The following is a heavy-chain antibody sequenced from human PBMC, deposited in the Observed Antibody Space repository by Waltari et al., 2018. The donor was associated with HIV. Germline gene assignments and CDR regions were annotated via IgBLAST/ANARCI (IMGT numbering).Heavy chain of an antibody. J-gene: IGHJ4*02. Sequence: QVQLVQSGAEVKKPGASVKVSCKASGYIFTGYYMHWVRQAPGQGLEWMGWGNPNSGGTNYSHKFQVRVTMTRDMSITTAYMELSRLRSDDTAVYYCARDRAGPGYWGQGTLVTVSS. CDR1: GYIFTGYY. D-gene: IGHD3-10*01. CDR2: GNPNSGGT. V-gene: IGHV1-2*07. CDR3: ARDRAGPGY.